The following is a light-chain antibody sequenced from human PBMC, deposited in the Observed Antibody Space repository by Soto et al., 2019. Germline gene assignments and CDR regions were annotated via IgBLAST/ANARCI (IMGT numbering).Light chain of an antibody. V-gene: IGLV1-40*01. CDR3: QSYDSGLSGSV. J-gene: IGLJ3*02. CDR2: NNG. Sequence: QSVLTQPPSVSGAPGQRVTISCTGTSCNIGAGYDVNWYQHLPGAAPKLLIYNNGNRPSGVPDRFSGSKSGTSASLAITGLLAEDEADYYCQSYDSGLSGSVFGRGTKLTVL. CDR1: SCNIGAGYD.